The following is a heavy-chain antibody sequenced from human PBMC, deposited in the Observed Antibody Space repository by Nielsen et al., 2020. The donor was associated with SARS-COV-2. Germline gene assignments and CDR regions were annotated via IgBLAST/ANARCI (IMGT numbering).Heavy chain of an antibody. CDR3: ARDRCGGDCYPDY. Sequence: SLKISCAASGFTFSSYGMHWVRQAPGKGLEWVAVIWYDGSNKYYADSVKGRFTISRDNSKNTLYLQMNSLRAEDTAVYYCARDRCGGDCYPDYWGQGTLVTVSS. CDR2: IWYDGSNK. J-gene: IGHJ4*02. V-gene: IGHV3-33*01. D-gene: IGHD2-21*02. CDR1: GFTFSSYG.